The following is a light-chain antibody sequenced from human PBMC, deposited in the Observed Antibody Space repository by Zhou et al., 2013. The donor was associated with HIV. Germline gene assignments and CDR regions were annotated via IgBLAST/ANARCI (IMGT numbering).Light chain of an antibody. Sequence: DIQMTQSPSSLSASVGDRVTITCQASQDISNYLNWYQQKPGKAPKLLIYDASNLETGVPSRFSGSGSGTDFTLTISCLQSEDFATYYCQQYYSYRTFGQGTKLEIK. J-gene: IGKJ2*01. CDR1: QDISNY. CDR3: QQYYSYRT. CDR2: DAS. V-gene: IGKV1-33*01.